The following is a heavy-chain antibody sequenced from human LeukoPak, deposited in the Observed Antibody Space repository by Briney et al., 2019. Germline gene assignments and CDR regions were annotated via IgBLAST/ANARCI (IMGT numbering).Heavy chain of an antibody. CDR2: IYYTGGT. V-gene: IGHV4-59*12. CDR1: GGSIGSDY. J-gene: IGHJ6*02. CDR3: ASTYSSSWYYYYGMDV. Sequence: SETLSLTCTVSGGSIGSDYWTWIRQPPGKGLEYIGYIYYTGGTNYNPSLKSRVTISVDTSKNQFSLKLSSVTAADTAVYYCASTYSSSWYYYYGMDVWGQGTTVTVS. D-gene: IGHD6-13*01.